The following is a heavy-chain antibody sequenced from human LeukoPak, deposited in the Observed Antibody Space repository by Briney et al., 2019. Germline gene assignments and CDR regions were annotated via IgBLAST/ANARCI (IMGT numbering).Heavy chain of an antibody. CDR3: ARDGPREWELGHAFDI. J-gene: IGHJ3*02. CDR2: IYHSGST. D-gene: IGHD1-26*01. Sequence: PSETLSLTCTVSGGSISSYYWSWIRQPPGKGLEWIGYIYHSGSTYYNPSLKSRVTISVDRSKNQFSLKLSSVTAADTAVYYCARDGPREWELGHAFDIWGQGTMVTVSS. V-gene: IGHV4-59*12. CDR1: GGSISSYY.